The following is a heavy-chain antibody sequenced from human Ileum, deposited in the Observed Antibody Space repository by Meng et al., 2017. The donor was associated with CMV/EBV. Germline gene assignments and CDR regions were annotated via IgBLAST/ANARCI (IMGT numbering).Heavy chain of an antibody. V-gene: IGHV3-23*01. Sequence: GESLKISCAASGFTFSDHYMDWFRQAPGKGLEWVSSISGGGGGTYYADSVKGRFTISRDNSKNTIYLQINSLRVEDTAVYYCAKVVRWGEAESWGQGNLVTVSS. CDR1: GFTFSDHY. CDR2: ISGGGGGT. D-gene: IGHD3-16*01. CDR3: AKVVRWGEAES. J-gene: IGHJ4*02.